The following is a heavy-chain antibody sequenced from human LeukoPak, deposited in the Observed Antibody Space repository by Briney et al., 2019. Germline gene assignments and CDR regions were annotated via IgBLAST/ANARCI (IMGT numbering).Heavy chain of an antibody. CDR2: ISSSSSYI. D-gene: IGHD3-10*01. V-gene: IGHV3-21*01. CDR1: GFTFSSYS. CDR3: AREGYYYGSGSYYRTSWDWFDP. Sequence: PGGSLRLSCAASGFTFSSYSMNWVRQAPGKGLEWVSSISSSSSYIYYADSVKGRFTISRDNAKNSLYLQMNSLRAEDTAVYYCAREGYYYGSGSYYRTSWDWFDPWGQGTLVTVSS. J-gene: IGHJ5*02.